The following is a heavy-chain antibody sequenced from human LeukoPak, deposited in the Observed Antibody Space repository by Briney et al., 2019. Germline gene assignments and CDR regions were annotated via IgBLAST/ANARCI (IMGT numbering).Heavy chain of an antibody. D-gene: IGHD2-15*01. CDR2: IYYSGST. J-gene: IGHJ3*02. Sequence: SETLSLTCTVSGGSVNSGSYFWTWIRQPPGKGLEWIGYIYYSGSTNYNPSLKSRVTISVDTSKNQFSLKLSSVTAADTAVYYCASSGGYCSGGSCYSTYTYAFDIWGQGTMVTVSS. CDR3: ASSGGYCSGGSCYSTYTYAFDI. CDR1: GGSVNSGSYF. V-gene: IGHV4-61*01.